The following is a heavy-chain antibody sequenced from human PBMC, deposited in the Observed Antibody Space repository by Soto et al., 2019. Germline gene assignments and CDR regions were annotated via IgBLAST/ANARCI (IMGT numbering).Heavy chain of an antibody. Sequence: ASVKVSCKASGYTFTSYAMHWVRQAPGQRLEWMGWINAGNGNTKYSQKFQGRVTITRDTSASTAYMELSSLRAEDTALYYCAKDRPRRTSGYFFDYWGQGTPGHRLL. V-gene: IGHV1-3*01. D-gene: IGHD1-1*01. CDR3: AKDRPRRTSGYFFDY. CDR1: GYTFTSYA. J-gene: IGHJ4*02. CDR2: INAGNGNT.